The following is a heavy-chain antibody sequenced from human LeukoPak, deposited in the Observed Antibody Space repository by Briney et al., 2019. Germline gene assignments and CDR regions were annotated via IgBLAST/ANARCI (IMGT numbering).Heavy chain of an antibody. CDR1: GGSISSYY. D-gene: IGHD1-26*01. V-gene: IGHV4-59*08. CDR2: IYYSGST. Sequence: SETLSVTCTVSGGSISSYYWSWIRQPPGKGLEWIGYIYYSGSTNYNPSLKSRVTISVDTSKNQFSLKLSSVTAADTAVYYCARIVGANYFDYWGQGTLVTVSS. J-gene: IGHJ4*02. CDR3: ARIVGANYFDY.